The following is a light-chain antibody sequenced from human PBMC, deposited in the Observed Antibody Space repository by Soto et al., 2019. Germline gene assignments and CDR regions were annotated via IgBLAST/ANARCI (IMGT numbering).Light chain of an antibody. V-gene: IGLV1-44*01. Sequence: QSVLTQPPSASGTPGQRVTVSFSGSTSNIGNNPVNWYQQLPGTAPKLVVYSNNQRPSGVPDRCSGSKSGTSASLAIRGLQSEDEADYYCAAWDDSLNGVLFGGGTKLTVL. CDR3: AAWDDSLNGVL. J-gene: IGLJ2*01. CDR2: SNN. CDR1: TSNIGNNP.